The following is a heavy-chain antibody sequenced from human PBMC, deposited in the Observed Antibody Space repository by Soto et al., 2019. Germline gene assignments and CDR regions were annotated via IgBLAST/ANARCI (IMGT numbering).Heavy chain of an antibody. D-gene: IGHD3-10*01. CDR3: ARGGFLDP. CDR1: GGSFSGYY. J-gene: IGHJ5*02. CDR2: INHSGST. V-gene: IGHV4-34*01. Sequence: LETLSLTCAVYGGSFSGYYWSWIRQPPGKGLEWIGEINHSGSTNYNPSLKSRVTISVDTSKNQFSLKLSSVTAADTAVYYCARGGFLDPWGQGTLVTVSS.